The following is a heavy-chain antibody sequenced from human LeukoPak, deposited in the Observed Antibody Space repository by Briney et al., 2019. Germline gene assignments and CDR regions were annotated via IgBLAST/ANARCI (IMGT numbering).Heavy chain of an antibody. V-gene: IGHV3-48*03. CDR3: AREASTVDY. D-gene: IGHD2-2*01. CDR2: ISSSGSTI. CDR1: GFTFSNYA. J-gene: IGHJ4*02. Sequence: GGSLRLSCAASGFTFSNYAMYWVRQAPGKGLEWVSYISSSGSTIYYADSVKGRFTISRDNAKNSLYLQMNSLRAEDTAVYYCAREASTVDYWGQGTLVTVSS.